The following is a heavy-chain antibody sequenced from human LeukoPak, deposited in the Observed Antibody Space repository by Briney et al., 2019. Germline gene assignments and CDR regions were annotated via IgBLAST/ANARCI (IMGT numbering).Heavy chain of an antibody. D-gene: IGHD2/OR15-2a*01. CDR3: TGGSDEVLSGEYYYYMDV. J-gene: IGHJ6*03. Sequence: GGSLRLSCTASGFTTHYWLNWVRQSPGKGLEWVANIDRDGRVQHYVDSVEGRFTISIDSAKNPLALQMHSLRAEDTAVYYCTGGSDEVLSGEYYYYMDVWGTGTTVTVSS. CDR1: GFTTHYW. V-gene: IGHV3-7*01. CDR2: IDRDGRVQ.